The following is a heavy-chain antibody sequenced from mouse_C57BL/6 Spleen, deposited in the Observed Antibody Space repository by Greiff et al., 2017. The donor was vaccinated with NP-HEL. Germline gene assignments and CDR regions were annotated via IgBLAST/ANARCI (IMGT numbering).Heavy chain of an antibody. D-gene: IGHD1-1*01. CDR2: INPGSGGT. J-gene: IGHJ4*01. Sequence: VQLQQSGAELVRPGTSVKVSCKASGYAFTNYLIEWVKQRPGQGLEWIGVINPGSGGTNYNEKFKGKATLTADKSSSTAYMQLSSLTSEDSAVYFCARSGDYYGSGDYWGQGTSVTVSS. CDR3: ARSGDYYGSGDY. CDR1: GYAFTNYL. V-gene: IGHV1-54*01.